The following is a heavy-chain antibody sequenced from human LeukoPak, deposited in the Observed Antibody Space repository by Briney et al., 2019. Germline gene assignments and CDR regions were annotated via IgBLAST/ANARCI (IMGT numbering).Heavy chain of an antibody. D-gene: IGHD3-22*01. J-gene: IGHJ4*02. V-gene: IGHV5-51*01. CDR3: ARTNYYDSSGYYFLDY. CDR2: IYPGDSDT. Sequence: GESLKISCKGSGYSFTSYWIGWVRQMPGKGLEWMGIIYPGDSDTRYSPSFQGQVTISADKSISTAYLQSSSLKASDTAMYYCARTNYYDSSGYYFLDYWGQGTLVTVSS. CDR1: GYSFTSYW.